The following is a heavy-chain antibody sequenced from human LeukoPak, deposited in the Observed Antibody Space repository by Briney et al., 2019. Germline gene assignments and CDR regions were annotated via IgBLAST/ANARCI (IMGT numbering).Heavy chain of an antibody. D-gene: IGHD2/OR15-2a*01. Sequence: ASVKVSCKASGYTFSAYCMHWVRQAPGQGLEWMGWINANTGDTNFAQKFQGKVTMTRDTSISTAYMDLSGLRSDDTAVYFCARVSMKNLAYWGQGTLVTVSS. V-gene: IGHV1-2*02. CDR1: GYTFSAYC. CDR2: INANTGDT. CDR3: ARVSMKNLAY. J-gene: IGHJ4*02.